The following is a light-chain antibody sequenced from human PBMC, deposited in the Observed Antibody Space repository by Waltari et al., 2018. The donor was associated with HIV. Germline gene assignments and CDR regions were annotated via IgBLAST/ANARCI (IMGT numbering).Light chain of an antibody. Sequence: QSALTQPASVSGSPGTSNTLSCTGTTSDVGGYKYVSWYQQHPGKAPKLMIYDVSNRPSGVSNRFSGSKSGNTASLTISGLQAEDEADYYCSSYTSSSTYVFGTGTKVTVL. V-gene: IGLV2-14*03. CDR2: DVS. CDR3: SSYTSSSTYV. CDR1: TSDVGGYKY. J-gene: IGLJ1*01.